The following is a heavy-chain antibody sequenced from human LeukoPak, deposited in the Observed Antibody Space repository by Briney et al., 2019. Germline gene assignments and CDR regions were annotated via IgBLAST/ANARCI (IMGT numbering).Heavy chain of an antibody. V-gene: IGHV3-33*06. D-gene: IGHD5-12*01. CDR3: AKEGIYLKSSLED. Sequence: PGGSLRLSCTASGFTFSSYGMHWVRQAPGNGLEWVATIWYEERTKYYIDSVKGRFTISRDNSKNTFYLQMNSLRVDDTAIYYCAKEGIYLKSSLEDWGQGTPVTVSS. J-gene: IGHJ4*02. CDR1: GFTFSSYG. CDR2: IWYEERTK.